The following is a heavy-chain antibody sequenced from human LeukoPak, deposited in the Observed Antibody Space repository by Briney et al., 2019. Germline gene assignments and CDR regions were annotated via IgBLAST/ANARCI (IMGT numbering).Heavy chain of an antibody. D-gene: IGHD1-26*01. Sequence: ASVKVSCKASGYSFTSYYMHWVRQASGQGLEWLGIINPSGGSTNYAQKFEGRVTMTRDTSSSTVYLELTSLRSEDTAVYYCSRDHSGTVAVEGRHYYYMDVWAKGPRSPSP. CDR2: INPSGGST. CDR3: SRDHSGTVAVEGRHYYYMDV. CDR1: GYSFTSYY. V-gene: IGHV1-46*01. J-gene: IGHJ6*03.